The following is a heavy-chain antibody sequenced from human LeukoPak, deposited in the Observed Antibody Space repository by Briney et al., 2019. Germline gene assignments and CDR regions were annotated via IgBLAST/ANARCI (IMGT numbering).Heavy chain of an antibody. J-gene: IGHJ6*03. D-gene: IGHD2-2*01. CDR3: ARGGSCSSTSCYEDYYYYMDV. V-gene: IGHV1-8*01. CDR1: GYTFTNYD. Sequence: ASVKVSCKASGYTFTNYDINWVRQATGQGLEWMGWMNPNSGNTGYAQKFQGRVTMTRNTSISTAYMELSSLRSEDTAVYYCARGGSCSSTSCYEDYYYYMDVWGKGTTVTVSS. CDR2: MNPNSGNT.